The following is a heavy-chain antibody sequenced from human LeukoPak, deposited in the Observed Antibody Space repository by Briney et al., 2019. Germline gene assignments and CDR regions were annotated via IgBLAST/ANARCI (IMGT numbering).Heavy chain of an antibody. D-gene: IGHD3-10*01. CDR1: GFTFSSYG. CDR2: IRYDGSNK. Sequence: GGSLRLSCAASGFTFSSYGMHWVRQAPGKGLEWVAFIRYDGSNKYYADSVKGRFTISRDNSKNTLYLQMNSLRAEDTAVYYCAKEWFGESPFDYYYYMDVWGKGTTVTISS. J-gene: IGHJ6*03. CDR3: AKEWFGESPFDYYYYMDV. V-gene: IGHV3-30*02.